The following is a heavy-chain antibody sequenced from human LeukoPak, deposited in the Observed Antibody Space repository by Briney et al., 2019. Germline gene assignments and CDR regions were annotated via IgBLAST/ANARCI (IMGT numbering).Heavy chain of an antibody. Sequence: GGSLRLSCAASGFTFSSYWMSWVRQAPGKGLECVANIKQDGSEKHYVDSVKGRFTISRDNAKNSLYLQMNSLRAEDTAVYYCARASISSGWYQVPAGTGYYYYYMDVWGKGTTVTVSS. V-gene: IGHV3-7*01. CDR2: IKQDGSEK. J-gene: IGHJ6*03. CDR1: GFTFSSYW. CDR3: ARASISSGWYQVPAGTGYYYYYMDV. D-gene: IGHD6-19*01.